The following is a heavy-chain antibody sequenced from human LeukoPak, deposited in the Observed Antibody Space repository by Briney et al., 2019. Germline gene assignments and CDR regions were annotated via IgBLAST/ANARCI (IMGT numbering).Heavy chain of an antibody. V-gene: IGHV3-23*01. J-gene: IGHJ4*02. Sequence: GGSLRLSCAASGFTFSSYAMSWVRQAPGKGLEWVSAISGSGGSTYYADSVKGRFTISRGNSKNTLYLQMNSLRAEDTAVYYCAKDYRVYDFWSGYYYDTSVFDYWGQGTLVTVSS. CDR3: AKDYRVYDFWSGYYYDTSVFDY. D-gene: IGHD3-3*01. CDR1: GFTFSSYA. CDR2: ISGSGGST.